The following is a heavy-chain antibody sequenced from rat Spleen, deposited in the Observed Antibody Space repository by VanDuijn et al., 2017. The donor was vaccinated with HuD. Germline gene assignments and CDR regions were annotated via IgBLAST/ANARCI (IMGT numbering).Heavy chain of an antibody. CDR1: GFTFSDYA. J-gene: IGHJ3*01. V-gene: IGHV5-29*01. Sequence: EVQLVESGGGFVQPGRSLKLSCAASGFTFSDYAMAWVRQAPTKGLEWVATISYDGSSTYYRDSVKGRFTISRDIAKSTLYLQMDSLGSEDTATYYCATAGTRISRFAYWGQGTLVTVSS. CDR2: ISYDGSST. CDR3: ATAGTRISRFAY. D-gene: IGHD1-4*01.